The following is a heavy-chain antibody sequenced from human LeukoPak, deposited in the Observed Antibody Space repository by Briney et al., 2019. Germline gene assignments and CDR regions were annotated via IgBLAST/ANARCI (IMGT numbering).Heavy chain of an antibody. V-gene: IGHV1-2*02. CDR1: GYTFTAYY. Sequence: ASVKVSCKASGYTFTAYYIHWVRQAPGQGLECLGWINPNSGAATYAQKFQGRVTMTRDTSIRTHYVEVSRLRSDDTAVYYCAREGTVVGVAPFDYWGQGTLVTVSS. J-gene: IGHJ4*02. D-gene: IGHD3-3*01. CDR3: AREGTVVGVAPFDY. CDR2: INPNSGAA.